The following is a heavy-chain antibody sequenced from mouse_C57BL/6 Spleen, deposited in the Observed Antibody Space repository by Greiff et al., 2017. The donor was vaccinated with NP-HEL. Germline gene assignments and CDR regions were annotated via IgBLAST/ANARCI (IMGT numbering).Heavy chain of an antibody. D-gene: IGHD2-1*01. J-gene: IGHJ1*03. Sequence: VQLQQSVAELVRPGASVKLSCTASGFNIKNTYMPWVKQRPEQGLEWIGRIDPANGNTKYAPKFQGKATITADTSSNTAYLQLSSLTSEDTAIYYCANYYGNPGYFDVWGTGTTVTVSA. CDR1: GFNIKNTY. V-gene: IGHV14-3*01. CDR2: IDPANGNT. CDR3: ANYYGNPGYFDV.